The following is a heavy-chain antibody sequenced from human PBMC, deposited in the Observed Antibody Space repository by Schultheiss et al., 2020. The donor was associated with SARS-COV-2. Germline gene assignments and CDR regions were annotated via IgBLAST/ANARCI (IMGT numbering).Heavy chain of an antibody. D-gene: IGHD4-17*01. Sequence: SETLSLTCTVSGGSVSSGTYYWSWIRQPPGKGLEWIGYIYHSGNTKYNPSLKSRVTISVDTSKNEFSLRLRSVSAADTAAYYCARQDHGDHGRPNWFDPWGQGTLVTVSS. CDR1: GGSVSSGTYY. J-gene: IGHJ5*02. CDR3: ARQDHGDHGRPNWFDP. V-gene: IGHV4-61*01. CDR2: IYHSGNT.